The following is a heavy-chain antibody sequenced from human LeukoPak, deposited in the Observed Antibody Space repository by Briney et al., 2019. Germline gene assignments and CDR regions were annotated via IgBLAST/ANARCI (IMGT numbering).Heavy chain of an antibody. CDR3: AKSLSGIVGATTLDPPDAFDI. V-gene: IGHV3-30*02. J-gene: IGHJ3*02. D-gene: IGHD1-26*01. Sequence: PGGSLRLSCAASGFTFSSYGMHWVRQAPGKGLEWVAFIRYDGSNKYYADSVKGRFTISRDNSKNTLYLQMNSLRAEDTAVYYCAKSLSGIVGATTLDPPDAFDIWGQGTMVTVSS. CDR1: GFTFSSYG. CDR2: IRYDGSNK.